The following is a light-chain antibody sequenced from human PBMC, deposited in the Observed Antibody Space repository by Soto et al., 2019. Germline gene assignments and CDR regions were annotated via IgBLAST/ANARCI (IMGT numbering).Light chain of an antibody. CDR1: QSVSSN. J-gene: IGKJ3*01. Sequence: EIVMTQSPATLSVSPGERASLSCRASQSVSSNLAWYQQKPGQAPRLLIYGASTRATGLPARFSGSGSGTECTLTISSLQSEDFAVYYCQQYNNWPYTFGPETKVDIK. CDR3: QQYNNWPYT. V-gene: IGKV3-15*01. CDR2: GAS.